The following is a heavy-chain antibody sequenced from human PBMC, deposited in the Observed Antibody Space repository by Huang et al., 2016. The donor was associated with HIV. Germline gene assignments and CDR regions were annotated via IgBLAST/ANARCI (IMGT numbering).Heavy chain of an antibody. CDR3: ARDPRPTVTASGGYFQH. Sequence: QVQLVQSGAEVKKPGASVKVSCTASGYTFTDYYMHWVRRAPGQGLEWRGIINPMGGDTSYAQKFQGRVTMTRDTSTRTFYMDLSSLRSEDTAVYYCARDPRPTVTASGGYFQHWGQGALVTVSS. CDR2: INPMGGDT. J-gene: IGHJ1*01. V-gene: IGHV1-46*01. D-gene: IGHD4-17*01. CDR1: GYTFTDYY.